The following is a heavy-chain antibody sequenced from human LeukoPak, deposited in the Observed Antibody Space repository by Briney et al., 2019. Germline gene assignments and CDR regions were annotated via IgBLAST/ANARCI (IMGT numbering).Heavy chain of an antibody. D-gene: IGHD6-19*01. CDR1: GFTFSSYW. CDR2: IKQDGSEK. V-gene: IGHV3-7*01. Sequence: GGSLRLSCAASGFTFSSYWMSWVRQAPGKGLEWVANIKQDGSEKYYVDSVKGRFTISRDNAKNSLYLQMNSLRAEDTAVYYCARDRGRAVAGSASKGWFDPWGQGTLVTVSS. CDR3: ARDRGRAVAGSASKGWFDP. J-gene: IGHJ5*02.